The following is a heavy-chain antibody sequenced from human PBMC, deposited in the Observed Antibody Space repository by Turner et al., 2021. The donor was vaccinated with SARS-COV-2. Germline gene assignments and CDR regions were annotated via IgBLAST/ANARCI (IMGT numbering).Heavy chain of an antibody. D-gene: IGHD5-12*01. CDR3: ATCRDGYNWGAFHI. V-gene: IGHV1-24*01. CDR1: VYTLTELS. Sequence: VQLVQSGAEEKKPGASVKVSCKVSVYTLTELSMHCVRQAPVNGLEWMGGFDPEDGETIYAQKFQGRVTMTDDTSTDTAYMELSSLISEDTALYYCATCRDGYNWGAFHIWGQGTMVTVSS. J-gene: IGHJ3*02. CDR2: FDPEDGET.